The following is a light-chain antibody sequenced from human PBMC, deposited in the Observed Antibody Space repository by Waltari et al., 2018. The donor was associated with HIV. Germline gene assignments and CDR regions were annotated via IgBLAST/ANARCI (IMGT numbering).Light chain of an antibody. CDR2: DVN. Sequence: QSALTHPRSVSGSPGQSVTIACTGTSSHDGGYYSVSWYQQHPGKAPKLMIYDVNKRPSGVPDRFSGSKSGNTASLTISGLQAEDEADYYCCSYAGNYTLGVFGGGTKLTVL. CDR3: CSYAGNYTLGV. J-gene: IGLJ3*02. V-gene: IGLV2-11*01. CDR1: SSHDGGYYS.